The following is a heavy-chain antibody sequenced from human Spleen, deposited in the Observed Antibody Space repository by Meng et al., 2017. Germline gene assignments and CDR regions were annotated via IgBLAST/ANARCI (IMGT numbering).Heavy chain of an antibody. CDR3: ARGPTTMAHDFDY. CDR1: GGSCSDYY. Sequence: VQLQRWGAGMLKPLETLSLTGVVSGGSCSDYYWSWIRQPPGKGLEWSGEINHSGSTNYNPSLESRATISVDTSQNNLSLKLSSVTAADSAVYYCARGPTTMAHDFDYWGQGTLVTVSS. V-gene: IGHV4-34*01. D-gene: IGHD4-11*01. CDR2: INHSGST. J-gene: IGHJ4*02.